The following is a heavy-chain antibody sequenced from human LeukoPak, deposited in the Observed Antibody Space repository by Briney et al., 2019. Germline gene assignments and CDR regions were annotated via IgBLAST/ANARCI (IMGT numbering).Heavy chain of an antibody. Sequence: GESLKISCKGSGYSFTSYWIGWVRQMPGKGLEWMGIIYPGDSDTRYSPSFQGQVTISADKSISTAYLQWSSLKASDTAMYYCARRHYYDSSGYVEILVDYWGQGTLVTVSS. J-gene: IGHJ4*02. CDR2: IYPGDSDT. D-gene: IGHD3-22*01. V-gene: IGHV5-51*01. CDR3: ARRHYYDSSGYVEILVDY. CDR1: GYSFTSYW.